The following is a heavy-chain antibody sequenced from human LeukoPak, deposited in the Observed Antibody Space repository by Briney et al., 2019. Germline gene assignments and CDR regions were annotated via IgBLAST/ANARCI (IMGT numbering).Heavy chain of an antibody. D-gene: IGHD3-10*01. CDR3: ARDGYYYGNAFDI. CDR2: IYTSGST. CDR1: GGSISSYD. J-gene: IGHJ3*02. Sequence: SETLSLTCTVSGGSISSYDWSWIRQPAGKGLEWIGRIYTSGSTKYNPSLKSRVTMSLDTSKNQFSLKLSSVTAADTAVYYCARDGYYYGNAFDIWGQGTMVTVSS. V-gene: IGHV4-4*07.